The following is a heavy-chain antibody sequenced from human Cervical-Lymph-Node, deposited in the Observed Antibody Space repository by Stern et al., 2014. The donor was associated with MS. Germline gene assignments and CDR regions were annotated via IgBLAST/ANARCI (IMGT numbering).Heavy chain of an antibody. V-gene: IGHV5-51*01. CDR2: IYPGDSDT. Sequence: EVHLVESGAEVKKPGESLKISCKGSGYSFTANWIAWVRQMPGKGLEWMGIIYPGDSDTRYSPSFQGQVTISADKSISPAYLQWSSLKASDTAMYYCARDYGDYAFDYWGQGTLVTVSS. D-gene: IGHD4-17*01. J-gene: IGHJ4*02. CDR1: GYSFTANW. CDR3: ARDYGDYAFDY.